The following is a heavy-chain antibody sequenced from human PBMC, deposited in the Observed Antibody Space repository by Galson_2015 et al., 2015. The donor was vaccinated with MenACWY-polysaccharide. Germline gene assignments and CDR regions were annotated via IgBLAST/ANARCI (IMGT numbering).Heavy chain of an antibody. Sequence: QSGAEVTKPGESLPISCKASGYSFISYWIGWVRQMPGKGLEWMGIVYPGDSDTRYSPSFQGQVTISADKSISTAYLQWSSLKASDTAMYYCARPSGHTGNYYFDYWGQGTLVTVSS. D-gene: IGHD1-1*01. V-gene: IGHV5-51*03. CDR1: GYSFISYW. J-gene: IGHJ4*02. CDR2: VYPGDSDT. CDR3: ARPSGHTGNYYFDY.